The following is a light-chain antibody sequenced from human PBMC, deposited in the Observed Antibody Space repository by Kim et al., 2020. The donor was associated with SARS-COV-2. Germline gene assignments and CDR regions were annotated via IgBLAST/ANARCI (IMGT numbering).Light chain of an antibody. J-gene: IGKJ2*01. CDR1: QSLSSW. CDR2: DVS. Sequence: SASVGDRVTITCRASQSLSSWLAWYQLKPGKAPKLMIYDVSSLESGVPSRFSGSGSGTEFTLTISSLHPDDFATYYCQQYNIYPYTFGQGTKLEI. V-gene: IGKV1-5*01. CDR3: QQYNIYPYT.